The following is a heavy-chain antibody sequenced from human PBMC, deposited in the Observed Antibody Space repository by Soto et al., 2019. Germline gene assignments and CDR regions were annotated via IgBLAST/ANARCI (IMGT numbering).Heavy chain of an antibody. J-gene: IGHJ4*02. Sequence: QVQLVQSGAEVKKPGSSVKVSCKASGGTFSSYTISWVRQAPGQGLEWMGRIIPILGIANYAQKFQGRVTITADKSTSTAYMELSSLRSEDTDVYYCARVFVAGTEMRDYWGQGTLVTVSS. CDR1: GGTFSSYT. CDR2: IIPILGIA. D-gene: IGHD6-19*01. V-gene: IGHV1-69*02. CDR3: ARVFVAGTEMRDY.